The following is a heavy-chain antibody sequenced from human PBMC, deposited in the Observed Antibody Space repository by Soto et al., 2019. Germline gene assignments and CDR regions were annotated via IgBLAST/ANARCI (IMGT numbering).Heavy chain of an antibody. J-gene: IGHJ4*02. V-gene: IGHV4-31*03. CDR3: SRPFGVAAAGPFDY. D-gene: IGHD6-13*01. CDR1: GCAIISVGYY. CDR2: IYYSGST. Sequence: QVQLQESGPGLVKPSQTLSLTCTVSGCAIISVGYYWSWIRQHPGKGLEWIGYIYYSGSTYYNPYLKSRVTISVDTSKTPSSLKLSAVNAADTDVYYCSRPFGVAAAGPFDYWGQGTLVTVSS.